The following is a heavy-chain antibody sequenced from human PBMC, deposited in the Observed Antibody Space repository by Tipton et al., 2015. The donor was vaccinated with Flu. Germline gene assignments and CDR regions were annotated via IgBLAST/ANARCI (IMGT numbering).Heavy chain of an antibody. CDR2: ISGYNGDT. V-gene: IGHV1-18*01. D-gene: IGHD1-26*01. Sequence: QLVQSGVEVKKPGASVKVSCKASGYTFTNFGITWVRQAPGQGLERMGWISGYNGDTNYAEKLQGRVTMTTDASTHTAYMELRSLKSDDTAMYDCARGRGGYNIHSEYHYYRGMDVWGQGTTLTVSS. J-gene: IGHJ6*02. CDR1: GYTFTNFG. CDR3: ARGRGGYNIHSEYHYYRGMDV.